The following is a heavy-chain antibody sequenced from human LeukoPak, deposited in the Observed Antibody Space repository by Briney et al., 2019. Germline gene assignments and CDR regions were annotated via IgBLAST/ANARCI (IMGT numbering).Heavy chain of an antibody. CDR3: AKNSGRTGWFDP. D-gene: IGHD4-23*01. CDR1: GFTFSTYS. CDR2: ISSSSSYI. Sequence: GGSLRLSCAASGFTFSTYSMNWVRQAPGKGLEWLSSISSSSSYIYYADSVKGRFTISRDNAKNSLYLQMNSLRAEDTAVYYCAKNSGRTGWFDPWGQGTLVTVSS. V-gene: IGHV3-21*01. J-gene: IGHJ5*02.